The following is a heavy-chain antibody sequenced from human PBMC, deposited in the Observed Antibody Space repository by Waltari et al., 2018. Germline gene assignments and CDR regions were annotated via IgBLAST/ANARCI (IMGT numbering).Heavy chain of an antibody. CDR2: IIPIFGTA. J-gene: IGHJ6*02. D-gene: IGHD2-2*01. V-gene: IGHV1-69*01. CDR3: ARGGDCSSTSCYTYYYYYGMDV. CDR1: GGTFSSYA. Sequence: QVQLVQSGAEVKKPGSSVKVSCKASGGTFSSYAISWVRQAPGQGLEWMGGIIPIFGTANYAQKFQGRVTITADESTSTAYMELSSLRSEDTAVYYCARGGDCSSTSCYTYYYYYGMDVWGQGTTVTVSS.